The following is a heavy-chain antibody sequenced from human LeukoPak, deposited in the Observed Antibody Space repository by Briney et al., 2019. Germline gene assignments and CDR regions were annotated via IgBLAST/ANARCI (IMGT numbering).Heavy chain of an antibody. CDR3: ARLLFRALRGYSYGLGY. CDR1: GYTFTSYD. CDR2: MNPNSGNT. J-gene: IGHJ4*02. D-gene: IGHD5-18*01. Sequence: ASVKVSCKASGYTFTSYDINWVRQTTGQGLEWMGWMNPNSGNTGYAQKFQGRVTITRNTSISTAYMELSSLRSEDTAVYYCARLLFRALRGYSYGLGYWGQGTLVTVSS. V-gene: IGHV1-8*03.